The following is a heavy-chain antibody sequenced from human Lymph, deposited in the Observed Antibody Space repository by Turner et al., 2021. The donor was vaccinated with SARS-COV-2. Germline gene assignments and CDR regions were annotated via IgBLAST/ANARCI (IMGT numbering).Heavy chain of an antibody. D-gene: IGHD1-1*01. V-gene: IGHV1-24*01. CDR1: GYTLTELS. Sequence: QVQLVQSGAEVKKPGASVKVSCKVSGYTLTELSIHWVRQAPGKGLEWMGGFDPEDGETIYAQKFQGRVTMTEDTSTDTAYMELRSLRSEDTAVYYCATLKSNWKILTGRYYFDFWGQGTLVTVSS. J-gene: IGHJ4*02. CDR3: ATLKSNWKILTGRYYFDF. CDR2: FDPEDGET.